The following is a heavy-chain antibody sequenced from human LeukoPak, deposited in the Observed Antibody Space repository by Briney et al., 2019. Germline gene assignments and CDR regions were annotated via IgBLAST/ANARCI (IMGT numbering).Heavy chain of an antibody. CDR3: ARNIPVTRWGY. J-gene: IGHJ4*02. V-gene: IGHV3-48*01. CDR2: ISSSSSTI. CDR1: GFTFSSYS. Sequence: GGSLRLSCAASGFTFSSYSMNWVRQAPGKGPEWVSYISSSSSTIYYADSVKGRFTISRDNSKNTVYLQMNSLRAEDTAVYYCARNIPVTRWGYWGQGTLVTVSS. D-gene: IGHD2-21*01.